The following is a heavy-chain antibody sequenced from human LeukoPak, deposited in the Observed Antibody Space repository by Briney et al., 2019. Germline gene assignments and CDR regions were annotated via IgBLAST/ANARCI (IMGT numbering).Heavy chain of an antibody. Sequence: ASVKVSCKVSGYTLTDLSVHWVRQTPGKGLEWMGGFDPEDGETIYAQKFQGRVTVTEDTSTDTAYMELSSLRSEDTAVYYCAADSDSRVRLGELSSDLEAFDIWGQGTLVTVSS. CDR1: GYTLTDLS. J-gene: IGHJ3*02. CDR3: AADSDSRVRLGELSSDLEAFDI. V-gene: IGHV1-24*01. CDR2: FDPEDGET. D-gene: IGHD3-16*02.